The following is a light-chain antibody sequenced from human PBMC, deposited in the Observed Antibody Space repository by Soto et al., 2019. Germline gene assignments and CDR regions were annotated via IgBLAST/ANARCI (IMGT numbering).Light chain of an antibody. Sequence: DIPMTQSPASLSASVGDRVTITCRASQSISTFLNWYQQKPGKAPELLIYAASSLQSGVSSRFRGIGSGKDFTLSISSLQPEDFATYYCQQSYNAPLSFGGGTRVEIK. CDR3: QQSYNAPLS. CDR1: QSISTF. J-gene: IGKJ4*01. V-gene: IGKV1-39*01. CDR2: AAS.